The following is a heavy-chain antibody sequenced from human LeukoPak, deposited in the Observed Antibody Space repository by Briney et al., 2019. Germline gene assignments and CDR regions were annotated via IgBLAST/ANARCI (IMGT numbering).Heavy chain of an antibody. J-gene: IGHJ4*02. V-gene: IGHV1-18*01. CDR3: ARDRQCGY. D-gene: IGHD2-21*01. CDR2: ISPYNGNT. Sequence: ASVKVSCKASVYTFTSYGISWVRQAPGQGLEWMGWISPYNGNTNYAPKLQGRLTTTTDTSTSTAYMELRSLRSDDTAVYYCARDRQCGYWGQGTLVTVSS. CDR1: VYTFTSYG.